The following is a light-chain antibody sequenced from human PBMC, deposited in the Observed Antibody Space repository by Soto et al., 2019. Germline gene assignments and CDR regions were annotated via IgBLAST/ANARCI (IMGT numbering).Light chain of an antibody. V-gene: IGKV3-15*01. Sequence: EIVMTQSPATLSVSPGERATLSCRASQSVFSNLAWYQQKPGQAHRLLIYGASTRATGIPARFSGSGSGTEFTLTISSLQSEDFAIYYCQQYNNWPPYTFGQGTKLEIK. J-gene: IGKJ2*01. CDR2: GAS. CDR1: QSVFSN. CDR3: QQYNNWPPYT.